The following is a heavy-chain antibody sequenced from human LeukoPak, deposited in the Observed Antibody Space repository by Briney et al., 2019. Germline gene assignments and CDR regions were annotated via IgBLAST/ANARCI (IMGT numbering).Heavy chain of an antibody. CDR2: SSTTGNT. CDR1: GGSISSYY. V-gene: IGHV4-4*07. CDR3: VRGIYYDSGRNCFDP. Sequence: PSETLSLTCTVSGGSISSYYWSWIRQPAGKGLEWIGRSSTTGNTNYNPCLKSRVTMSVDTSKNQFSLRLTSVTAADTAVYYCVRGIYYDSGRNCFDPWGQGTLVTVSS. J-gene: IGHJ5*02. D-gene: IGHD3-22*01.